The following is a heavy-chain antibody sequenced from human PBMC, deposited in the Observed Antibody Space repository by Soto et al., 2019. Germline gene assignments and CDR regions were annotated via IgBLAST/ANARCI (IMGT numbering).Heavy chain of an antibody. Sequence: PVEFHKISCKGFGDNFVNCWIAWVRQIPGKGLEWMGIIYPGDSDTRYSPSFQGRVTISADKSISTAYLQWSSLKASDTAMYYCARSQTVGSRINDAFNIWGQGTMVTVSS. CDR2: IYPGDSDT. CDR3: ARSQTVGSRINDAFNI. D-gene: IGHD1-26*01. J-gene: IGHJ3*02. CDR1: GDNFVNCW. V-gene: IGHV5-51*01.